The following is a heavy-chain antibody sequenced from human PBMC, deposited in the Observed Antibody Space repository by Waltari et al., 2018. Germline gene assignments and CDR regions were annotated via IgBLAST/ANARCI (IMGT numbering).Heavy chain of an antibody. CDR2: IYHSGST. Sequence: QVQLQESGPGLVKPSETLSLTCAVSGYSISSGYYWGWIRQPPGKGLEWIGSIYHSGSTYYNPSLKSRVTISVDTSKNQCSLKLSSVTAADTAVYYCARHGHSSGYYRHPIDYWGQGTLVTVSS. CDR1: GYSISSGYY. J-gene: IGHJ4*02. V-gene: IGHV4-38-2*01. D-gene: IGHD3-22*01. CDR3: ARHGHSSGYYRHPIDY.